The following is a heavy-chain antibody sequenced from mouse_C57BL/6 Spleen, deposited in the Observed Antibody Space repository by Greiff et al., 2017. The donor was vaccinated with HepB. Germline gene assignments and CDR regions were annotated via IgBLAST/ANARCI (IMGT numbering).Heavy chain of an antibody. Sequence: QVQLQQPGAELVMPGASVKLSCKASGYTFTSYWMHWVKQRPGQGLEWIGEIDPSDSYTNYNQKFKGKSTLTVDKSSSTAYMQLSSLTSEDSAVYYCARGDSTIVTSYAMDYWGQGTSVTVSS. J-gene: IGHJ4*01. CDR1: GYTFTSYW. CDR3: ARGDSTIVTSYAMDY. D-gene: IGHD2-5*01. V-gene: IGHV1-69*01. CDR2: IDPSDSYT.